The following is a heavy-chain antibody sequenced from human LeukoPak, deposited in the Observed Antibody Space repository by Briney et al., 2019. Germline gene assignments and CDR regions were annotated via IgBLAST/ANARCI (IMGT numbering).Heavy chain of an antibody. D-gene: IGHD4-17*01. Sequence: ASVKVSCKASGYTFTGYYMHWVLQAPGQGLEWMGRIHPNSGGTNYAQKFQGRVTMTRDTSISTAYMELSRLRSDDTAVYYCARERGNDYGDYLGAFDIWGQGTMVTVSS. J-gene: IGHJ3*02. CDR1: GYTFTGYY. CDR3: ARERGNDYGDYLGAFDI. V-gene: IGHV1-2*06. CDR2: IHPNSGGT.